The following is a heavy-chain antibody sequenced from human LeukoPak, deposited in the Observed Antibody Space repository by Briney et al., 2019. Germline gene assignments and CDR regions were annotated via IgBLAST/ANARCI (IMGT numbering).Heavy chain of an antibody. V-gene: IGHV4-61*02. CDR3: ARADGYNYAGTYYFDY. D-gene: IGHD5-24*01. CDR2: IYTSGNT. CDR1: GGSISSGGYY. Sequence: SETLSLTCTVSGGSISSGGYYWSWIRQPAGKGLEWIGRIYTSGNTNYNPSLKSRATISVDTSKNQFSLELSSVTAADTAVYYCARADGYNYAGTYYFDYWGQGTLVTVSS. J-gene: IGHJ4*02.